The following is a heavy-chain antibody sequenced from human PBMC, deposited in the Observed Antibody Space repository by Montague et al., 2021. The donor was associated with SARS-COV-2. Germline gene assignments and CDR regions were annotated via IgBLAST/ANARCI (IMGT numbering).Heavy chain of an antibody. CDR3: ARGRTVTTFYYYYYYGMDV. J-gene: IGHJ6*02. CDR2: INHSGST. Sequence: SETLSLTCAVYGGSFSGYYWSWIRQPPGKGLEWIGEINHSGSTNXNPSLKSRVTISVDTSKNQFSLKLSSVTAADTAVYYCARGRTVTTFYYYYYYGMDVWGQGTTVTASS. V-gene: IGHV4-34*01. D-gene: IGHD4-17*01. CDR1: GGSFSGYY.